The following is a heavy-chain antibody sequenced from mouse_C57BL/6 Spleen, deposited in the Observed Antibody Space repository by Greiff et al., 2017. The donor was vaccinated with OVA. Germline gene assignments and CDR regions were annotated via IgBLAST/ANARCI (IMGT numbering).Heavy chain of an antibody. D-gene: IGHD2-1*01. CDR3: ARSHYGNYVGYFDY. V-gene: IGHV1-69*01. CDR1: GYTFTSYW. J-gene: IGHJ2*01. Sequence: VMLSCKASGYTFTSYWMHWVKQRPGQGLEWIGEIDPSDSYTNYNQKFKGKSTLTVDKSSSTAYMQLSSLTSEDSAVYYCARSHYGNYVGYFDYWGQGTTLTVSS. CDR2: IDPSDSYT.